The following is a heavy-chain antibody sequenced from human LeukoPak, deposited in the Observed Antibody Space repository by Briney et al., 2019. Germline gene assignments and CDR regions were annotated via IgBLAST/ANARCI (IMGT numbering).Heavy chain of an antibody. J-gene: IGHJ4*02. D-gene: IGHD3-3*01. CDR2: IYYSGSP. CDR1: GGSISSYY. Sequence: SETLSLTCTVSGGSISSYYWSWIRQPPGKGLEWIGYIYYSGSPNYTPSLKSRVTISLDTSKNQFSLKLSSVTAADTAVYYCARAFGVVIYFDYWGQGTLVTVSS. CDR3: ARAFGVVIYFDY. V-gene: IGHV4-59*01.